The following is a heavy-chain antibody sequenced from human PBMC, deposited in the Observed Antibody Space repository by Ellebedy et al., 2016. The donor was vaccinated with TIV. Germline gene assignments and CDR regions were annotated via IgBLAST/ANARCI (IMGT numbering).Heavy chain of an antibody. D-gene: IGHD2-2*01. CDR1: GFTFSDYY. CDR2: ISNSGSTI. V-gene: IGHV3-11*01. J-gene: IGHJ5*02. CDR3: ARDARFIDQQHNWFDP. Sequence: GGSLRLSCAASGFTFSDYYMIWIRQAPGKGLERVSYISNSGSTIYYADSVKGRFTISRDNTKNSLSLQMNSLRVEDTAVYYCARDARFIDQQHNWFDPWGQGTLVTVSS.